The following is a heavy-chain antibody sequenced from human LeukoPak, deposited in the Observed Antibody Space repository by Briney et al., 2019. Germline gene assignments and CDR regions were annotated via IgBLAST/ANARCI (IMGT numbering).Heavy chain of an antibody. V-gene: IGHV1-8*03. CDR1: GYTFISHE. CDR3: ARGASRSFDY. Sequence: ASVKVSCKASGYTFISHEIHWVRQATGQGLEWMGWINPNSGNTRYVQKFQGRVTFTRDTSRGTAYMELSSLRSEDTAIYYCARGASRSFDYWGQGTLLTVSP. D-gene: IGHD6-6*01. CDR2: INPNSGNT. J-gene: IGHJ4*02.